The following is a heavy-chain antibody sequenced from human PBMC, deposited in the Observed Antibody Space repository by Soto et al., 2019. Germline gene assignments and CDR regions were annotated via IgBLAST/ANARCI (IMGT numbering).Heavy chain of an antibody. CDR2: IWYDGSNK. CDR3: ARDMAVAGPQYYYYGMDV. V-gene: IGHV3-33*01. J-gene: IGHJ6*02. D-gene: IGHD6-19*01. Sequence: GESLKISCAASGFTFSSYGMHWVRQAPGKGLEWVAVIWYDGSNKYYADSVKGQFTISRDNSKNTLYLQMNSLRAEDTAVYYCARDMAVAGPQYYYYGMDVWGQGTTVTVSS. CDR1: GFTFSSYG.